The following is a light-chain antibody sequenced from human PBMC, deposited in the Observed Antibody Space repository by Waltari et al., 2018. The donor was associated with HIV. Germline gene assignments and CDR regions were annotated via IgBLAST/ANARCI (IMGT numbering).Light chain of an antibody. J-gene: IGKJ4*01. V-gene: IGKV2D-29*01. CDR1: QSLLHSDGKTY. CDR3: MQSIELPLT. CDR2: EVS. Sequence: IVMTQTPLSLSVTPGQPASIHCTSNQSLLHSDGKTYLYWYLQKAGQPPQLLINEVSTRFSGVPDRFSGGGTGTDFSLKISRVEAEDVGIYYCMQSIELPLTFGGGTKVEIK.